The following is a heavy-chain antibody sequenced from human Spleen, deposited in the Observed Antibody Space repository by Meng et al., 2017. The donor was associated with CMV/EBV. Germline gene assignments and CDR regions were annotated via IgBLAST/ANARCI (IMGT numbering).Heavy chain of an antibody. J-gene: IGHJ4*02. D-gene: IGHD2-8*02. CDR1: GYTFTSYY. CDR3: ARARGQDGTGFFDY. CDR2: INPSGGST. Sequence: ATGYTFTSYYMQWVRQAPGQGLEWMGIINPSGGSTTYARKFQGRVTMTRDTSTSTVYMELSSLRSEDTAVYFCARARGQDGTGFFDYWGQGTVVTVSS. V-gene: IGHV1-46*01.